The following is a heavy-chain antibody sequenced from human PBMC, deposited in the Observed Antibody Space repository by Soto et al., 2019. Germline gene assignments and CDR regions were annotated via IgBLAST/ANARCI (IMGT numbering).Heavy chain of an antibody. CDR3: VREAPDYYDSSGYPLGGYYYYGMDV. V-gene: IGHV3-30-3*01. J-gene: IGHJ6*02. Sequence: GGSLRLSCAASGFTFSSYAMHWVRQAPGKGLEWVAVISYDGSNKYYADSVKGRFTISRDNSKNTLYLQMNSLRAEDTAVYYCVREAPDYYDSSGYPLGGYYYYGMDVWGQGTTVTVSS. CDR1: GFTFSSYA. D-gene: IGHD3-22*01. CDR2: ISYDGSNK.